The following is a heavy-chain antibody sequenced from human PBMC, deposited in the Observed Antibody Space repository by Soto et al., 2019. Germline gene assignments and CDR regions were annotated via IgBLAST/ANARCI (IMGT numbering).Heavy chain of an antibody. CDR1: GGTFSSYA. CDR3: ARSGDPTIFGVVPGSRVYYGMDV. J-gene: IGHJ6*02. D-gene: IGHD3-3*01. CDR2: IIPIFGTA. V-gene: IGHV1-69*13. Sequence: ASVKVSCKASGGTFSSYAISWVRQAPGQGLEWMGGIIPIFGTANYAQKFQGRVTITADESTSTAYMELSSLRSEDTAVYYCARSGDPTIFGVVPGSRVYYGMDVWGQGTTVTVSS.